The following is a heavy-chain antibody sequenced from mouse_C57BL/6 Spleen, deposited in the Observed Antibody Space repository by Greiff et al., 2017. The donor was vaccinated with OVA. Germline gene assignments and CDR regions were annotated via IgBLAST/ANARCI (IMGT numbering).Heavy chain of an antibody. CDR2: IHPNSGST. V-gene: IGHV1-64*01. J-gene: IGHJ4*01. D-gene: IGHD2-4*01. CDR1: GYTFTSYW. CDR3: ASPYYDYPYFAMDY. Sequence: QVQLKQPGAELVKPGASVKLSCKASGYTFTSYWMHWVKQRPGQGLEWIGMIHPNSGSTNYNEKFKSKATLTVDKSSSTAYMQLSSLTSEDSAVYYCASPYYDYPYFAMDYWGRGTSVTVSS.